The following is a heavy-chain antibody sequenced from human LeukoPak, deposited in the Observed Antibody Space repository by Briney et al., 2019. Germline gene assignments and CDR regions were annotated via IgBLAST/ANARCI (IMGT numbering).Heavy chain of an antibody. CDR2: ISYDGSNK. V-gene: IGHV3-30-3*01. J-gene: IGHJ4*02. Sequence: PGRSLRLSCAASGFTVSSYAMHWVRQAPGKGLEWVAVISYDGSNKYYADSVKGRFTISRDNSKNTLYLQMNSLRAEDTAVYYCARDADSGSFDYWGQGTLVTVSS. CDR1: GFTVSSYA. CDR3: ARDADSGSFDY. D-gene: IGHD1-26*01.